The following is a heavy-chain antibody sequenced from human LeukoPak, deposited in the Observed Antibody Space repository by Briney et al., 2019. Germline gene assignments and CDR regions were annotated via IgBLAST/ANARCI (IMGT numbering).Heavy chain of an antibody. CDR2: IYWDDDK. CDR3: VHAVDTAKFGY. J-gene: IGHJ4*02. Sequence: SGPTLVKPTQTLTXTCSFSGFSLNTGGVGVASIRQPPGRALEWLALIYWDDDKRYSPSLKSRLTITKDTSKNQVVLRMTNMDNVDTGTYYCVHAVDTAKFGYWGQGTLVTVSS. D-gene: IGHD5-18*01. CDR1: GFSLNTGGVG. V-gene: IGHV2-5*02.